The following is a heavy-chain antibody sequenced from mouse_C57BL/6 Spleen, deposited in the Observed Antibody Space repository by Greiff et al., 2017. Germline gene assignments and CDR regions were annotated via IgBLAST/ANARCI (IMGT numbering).Heavy chain of an antibody. Sequence: QVQLQQSGAELVMPGASVKLSCKASGYTFTSYWMHWVKQRPGQGLEWIGEIDPSDSYTNYNQKVKGKSTLTVDKSSSTAYMQLSSLTSEDSAVYYCARYFLYYFDYWGQGTTLTVSS. J-gene: IGHJ2*01. CDR2: IDPSDSYT. CDR3: ARYFLYYFDY. V-gene: IGHV1-69*01. CDR1: GYTFTSYW.